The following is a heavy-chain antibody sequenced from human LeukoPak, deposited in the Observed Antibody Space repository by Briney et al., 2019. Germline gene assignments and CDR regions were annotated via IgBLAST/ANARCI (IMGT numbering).Heavy chain of an antibody. J-gene: IGHJ3*02. CDR1: GDSISSNYW. V-gene: IGHV4-4*02. CDR2: IFHTGST. CDR3: ARDVFPYYGLLPGPNEAFDI. Sequence: SETLSLTCTVSGDSISSNYWWTWVRRPPGKGLEWIGEIFHTGSTNYNPSLKSRVTISVDKSTNLFSLNLTSVSAADTAVYYCARDVFPYYGLLPGPNEAFDIWGQGTRVTVSS. D-gene: IGHD3-9*01.